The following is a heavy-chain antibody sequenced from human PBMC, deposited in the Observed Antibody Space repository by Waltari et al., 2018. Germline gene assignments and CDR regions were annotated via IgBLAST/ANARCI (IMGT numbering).Heavy chain of an antibody. Sequence: EVQLVEAGGDIVQPGRSLRLSCAAPGFRFGDYWLLWLRRVPGKGLGWVYGMNSDGSRRSYTNSVKCRFTSSRDNSKNMLYLQLNSLRAEDTAVYYCARKGGRGYTYGPFYYDSWGQGTLVTVSS. D-gene: IGHD5-18*01. CDR1: GFRFGDYW. V-gene: IGHV3-74*01. CDR2: MNSDGSRR. CDR3: ARKGGRGYTYGPFYYDS. J-gene: IGHJ4*02.